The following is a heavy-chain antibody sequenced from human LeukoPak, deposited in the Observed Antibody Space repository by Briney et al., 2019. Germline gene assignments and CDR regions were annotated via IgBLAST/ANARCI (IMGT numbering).Heavy chain of an antibody. CDR3: ARSTLHVVVTANPFDY. Sequence: SVKVSCKASGGTFSSYAISWVRQAPGQGLEWMGGIIPIFGTANYAQKFQGRVTITADESTSTAYMELSSLRSEDTAVYYCARSTLHVVVTANPFDYWGQGTPVTVSS. CDR2: IIPIFGTA. CDR1: GGTFSSYA. J-gene: IGHJ4*02. D-gene: IGHD2-21*02. V-gene: IGHV1-69*13.